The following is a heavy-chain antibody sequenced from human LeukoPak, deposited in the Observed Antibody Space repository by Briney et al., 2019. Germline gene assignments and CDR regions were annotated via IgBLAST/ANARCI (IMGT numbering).Heavy chain of an antibody. J-gene: IGHJ4*02. V-gene: IGHV4-61*02. CDR1: GGSISSGSYY. CDR3: ARQFDY. Sequence: SQTLSLTCTVSGGSISSGSYYWSWIRQPAGKGLEWIGRIYTSGSTNYNPSLKSRVTISVDTAKNQFSLKLSSVTAADTAVYYCARQFDYWGQGTLVTVSS. CDR2: IYTSGST.